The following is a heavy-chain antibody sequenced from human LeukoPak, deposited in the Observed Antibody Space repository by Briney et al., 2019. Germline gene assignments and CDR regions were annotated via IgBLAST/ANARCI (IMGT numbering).Heavy chain of an antibody. CDR3: ARDTFDP. CDR1: GGSFSGYY. V-gene: IGHV4-34*01. Sequence: SETLSLTCAVYGGSFSGYYWSWIRQPPGKGLEWIGEINHSGSTNYNPSLKSRVTISVDTSKNQFSLKLSSVTAADTAVYYCARDTFDPWGQGTLVTVSS. J-gene: IGHJ5*02. CDR2: INHSGST.